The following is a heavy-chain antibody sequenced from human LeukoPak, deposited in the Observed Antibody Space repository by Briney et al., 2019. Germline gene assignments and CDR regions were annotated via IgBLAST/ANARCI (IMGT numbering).Heavy chain of an antibody. CDR3: ARVGDQVAHTREDFDH. D-gene: IGHD5-12*01. V-gene: IGHV3-53*04. Sequence: PGGSLRLSCAASGFTVSSHDMSWVRQAPGKGLEWVSVIYMGGTTYYADSVKGRFTISRHSSKNTLYLQMNSLRAEDTAVYYCARVGDQVAHTREDFDHWGQGTLVTVSS. CDR1: GFTVSSHD. CDR2: IYMGGTT. J-gene: IGHJ4*02.